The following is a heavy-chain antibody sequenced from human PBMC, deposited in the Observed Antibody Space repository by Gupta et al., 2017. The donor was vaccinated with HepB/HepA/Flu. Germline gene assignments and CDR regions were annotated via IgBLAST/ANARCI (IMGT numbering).Heavy chain of an antibody. V-gene: IGHV3-23*01. CDR2: VSGSGGTT. J-gene: IGHJ4*02. D-gene: IGHD6-19*01. CDR1: GFTFTSYA. CDR3: AKGRQWLPLFDY. Sequence: ASGFTFTSYAMSWVRQAPGKGLEWVSTVSGSGGTTYYAESVKGRYTISRDNSKNTVYLEMNSLRAEDTAVYYCAKGRQWLPLFDYGCQGTLVTVSS.